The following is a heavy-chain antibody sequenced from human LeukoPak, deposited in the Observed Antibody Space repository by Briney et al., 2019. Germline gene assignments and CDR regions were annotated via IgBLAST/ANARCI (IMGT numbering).Heavy chain of an antibody. CDR3: AKDPYVDV. J-gene: IGHJ6*03. V-gene: IGHV3-9*01. CDR2: INWNSGTM. CDR1: GFSFADAT. Sequence: HAGRSLRLSCAASGFSFADATMHWVRQVPGKGLEWVSGINWNSGTMGYADSVKGRFTVSRDNAKNSLYLQMNSLKTEDTALYYCAKDPYVDVWGKGTTVTVSS.